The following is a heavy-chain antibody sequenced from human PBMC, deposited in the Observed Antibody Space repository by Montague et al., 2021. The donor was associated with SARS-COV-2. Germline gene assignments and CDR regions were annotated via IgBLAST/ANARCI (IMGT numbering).Heavy chain of an antibody. J-gene: IGHJ5*02. CDR1: GGSISSARYY. V-gene: IGHV4-61*09. CDR2: IYSTVIT. CDR3: ARDPHDYGWFDP. D-gene: IGHD4-17*01. Sequence: TLSLTCTVSGGSISSARYYWSWIRQPAGKGLEWIGHIYSTVITSYNPSLKSRVTISVDLSKNQFSLKMTSVTAADTAVYYCARDPHDYGWFDPWGQGTLVTVSS.